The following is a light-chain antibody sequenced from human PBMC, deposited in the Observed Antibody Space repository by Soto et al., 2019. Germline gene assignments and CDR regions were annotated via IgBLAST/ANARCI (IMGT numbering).Light chain of an antibody. CDR2: GAS. V-gene: IGKV3-20*01. CDR3: QEYGSSPVT. CDR1: QSVTTNY. J-gene: IGKJ5*01. Sequence: EIVLTQSPGSLSLSPGERATHSCRASQSVTTNYLAWYQQKPGQAPRLLIYGASSGATGIPDRFSGSGSGTDFTLTISRLEPEDFAVYYCQEYGSSPVTFGQGTRLDIK.